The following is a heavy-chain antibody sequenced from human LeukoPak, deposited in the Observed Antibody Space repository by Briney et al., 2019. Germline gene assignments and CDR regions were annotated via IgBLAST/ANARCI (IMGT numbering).Heavy chain of an antibody. CDR1: GFTFSNAW. CDR3: TTSACTNGVCYTSVDY. D-gene: IGHD2-8*01. Sequence: GGSLRLSCAASGFTFSNAWMSWVRQAPGKGLEWVGRIKSKTDGGTTDYAAPVKDRFTTSRDDSKNTLYLQMDSLKTEDAAVYYCTTSACTNGVCYTSVDYWGQGTLVTVSS. V-gene: IGHV3-15*01. J-gene: IGHJ4*02. CDR2: IKSKTDGGTT.